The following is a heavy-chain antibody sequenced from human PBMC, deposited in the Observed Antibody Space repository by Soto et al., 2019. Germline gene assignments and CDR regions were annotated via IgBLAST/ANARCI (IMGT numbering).Heavy chain of an antibody. CDR1: GFTFSEAW. CDR3: ATDWSCGGVAVAFHF. CDR2: IKSKAGGGTI. Sequence: EVQLVESGGGLVQPGGSLRLSCAASGFTFSEAWMNWVRQAPGKGLEWVGRIKSKAGGGTIDYAAPVKGRFTISRDDSEDTVYLRINSLKTEDTAVYYCATDWSCGGVAVAFHFWGQGTMVTVSS. V-gene: IGHV3-15*07. J-gene: IGHJ3*01. D-gene: IGHD6-19*01.